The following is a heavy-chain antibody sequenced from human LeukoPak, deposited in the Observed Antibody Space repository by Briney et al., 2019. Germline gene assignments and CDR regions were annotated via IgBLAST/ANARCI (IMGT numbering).Heavy chain of an antibody. CDR2: INPSDGGA. D-gene: IGHD3-22*01. Sequence: ASVKVSCKASGYTFTTHYIHWVRQAPGQGLEWMGIINPSDGGASYAQKFQGRLTMSRDTSTSTLCMELSSLRSEDTAIYYCARKAPHDSSGWYFDLWGRGTLVTVSS. CDR3: ARKAPHDSSGWYFDL. V-gene: IGHV1-46*01. CDR1: GYTFTTHY. J-gene: IGHJ2*01.